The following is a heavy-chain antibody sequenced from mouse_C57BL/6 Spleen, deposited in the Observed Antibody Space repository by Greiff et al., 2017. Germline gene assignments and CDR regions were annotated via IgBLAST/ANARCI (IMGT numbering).Heavy chain of an antibody. J-gene: IGHJ2*01. Sequence: EVQLQESGPELVKPGASVKISCKASGYSFTGYYMNWVKQSPEKSLEWIGEINPSTGGTTYNQKFKAKATLTVDKSSSTAYMQLKSLTSEDSAVYYCARRGYAYYFDNWGKGTTPTVSS. D-gene: IGHD2-2*01. V-gene: IGHV1-42*01. CDR2: INPSTGGT. CDR1: GYSFTGYY. CDR3: ARRGYAYYFDN.